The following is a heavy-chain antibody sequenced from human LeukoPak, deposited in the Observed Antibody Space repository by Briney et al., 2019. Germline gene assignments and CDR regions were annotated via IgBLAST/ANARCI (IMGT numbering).Heavy chain of an antibody. J-gene: IGHJ4*02. CDR1: GYTFTSYF. V-gene: IGHV1-46*01. CDR3: ARAVAGLYFDY. D-gene: IGHD6-19*01. CDR2: INPSGGST. Sequence: ASVKVSCKASGYTFTSYFIHWVRQAPGQGLEWMGIINPSGGSTGYPQKFQGRVTMTRDTSTSTVYMELSSLRSEDAAVYYCARAVAGLYFDYWGKETLVTVSS.